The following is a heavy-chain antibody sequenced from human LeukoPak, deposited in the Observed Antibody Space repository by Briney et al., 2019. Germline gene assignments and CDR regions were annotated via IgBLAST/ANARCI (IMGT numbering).Heavy chain of an antibody. CDR1: GYTFTSYG. J-gene: IGHJ6*03. CDR3: ARDPIPPRGYSGYDYGYYYYYMDV. V-gene: IGHV1-46*01. Sequence: ASVKVSCKASGYTFTSYGISWVRQAPGQGLEWMGIINPSGGSTSYAQKFQGRVTMTRDMSTSTVYMELSSLRSEDTAVYYCARDPIPPRGYSGYDYGYYYYYMDVWGKGTTVTVSS. D-gene: IGHD5-12*01. CDR2: INPSGGST.